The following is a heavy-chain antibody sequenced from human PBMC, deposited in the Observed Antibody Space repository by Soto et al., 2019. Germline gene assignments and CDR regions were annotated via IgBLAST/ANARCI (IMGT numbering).Heavy chain of an antibody. J-gene: IGHJ6*03. CDR2: IYSGGST. V-gene: IGHV3-53*04. CDR1: GFTVSSNY. Sequence: PGGSLTLSCAASGFTVSSNYMSWVRQAPGKGLEWVSVIYSGGSTYYADSVKGRFTISRHNSKNTLYLQMNSLRAEDTAVYYCAGVGLLRYFDWLLYEAYSYYMDVWCKGNTVTSSS. CDR3: AGVGLLRYFDWLLYEAYSYYMDV. D-gene: IGHD3-9*01.